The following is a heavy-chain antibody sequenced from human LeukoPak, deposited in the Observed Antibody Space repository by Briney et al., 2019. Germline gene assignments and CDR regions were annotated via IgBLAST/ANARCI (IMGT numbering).Heavy chain of an antibody. V-gene: IGHV4-34*01. CDR1: GGSFSGYY. Sequence: PSETLSLTCAVYGGSFSGYYLSWIRQPPGKGLEWIGEINHSGSTNYNPSLKSRVTISVDTSKNQFSLKLSSVTAADTAVYYCARSVPRGEVDYWGQGTLVTVSS. J-gene: IGHJ4*02. CDR3: ARSVPRGEVDY. CDR2: INHSGST.